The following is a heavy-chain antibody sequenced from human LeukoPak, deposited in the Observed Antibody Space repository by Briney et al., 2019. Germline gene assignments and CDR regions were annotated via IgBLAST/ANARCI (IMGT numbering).Heavy chain of an antibody. D-gene: IGHD2-15*01. V-gene: IGHV4-4*07. CDR1: GGSISSYY. CDR3: ARVGSHYYYYYMDV. J-gene: IGHJ6*03. Sequence: PSETLSLTCTVSGGSISSYYWSWIRQPAGKGLEWIGRIYTSGSTTYNPSLKSRVTISVDTSKNQFSLKLSSVTAADTAVYYCARVGSHYYYYYMDVWGKGTTVTVSS. CDR2: IYTSGST.